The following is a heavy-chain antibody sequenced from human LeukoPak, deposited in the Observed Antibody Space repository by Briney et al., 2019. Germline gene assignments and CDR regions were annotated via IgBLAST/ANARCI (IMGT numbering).Heavy chain of an antibody. CDR1: GYTFTGYY. J-gene: IGHJ5*02. D-gene: IGHD3-22*01. CDR3: ARGSTYYDSSGYYKT. V-gene: IGHV1-2*02. Sequence: GASVKVSCKASGYTFTGYYMHWVRQAPGQGLEWMGWINPNSGGTNYAQKFQGRVTMTRDTSISTAYMELSRLRSDDTAVYYCARGSTYYDSSGYYKTWGPGTLVTVSS. CDR2: INPNSGGT.